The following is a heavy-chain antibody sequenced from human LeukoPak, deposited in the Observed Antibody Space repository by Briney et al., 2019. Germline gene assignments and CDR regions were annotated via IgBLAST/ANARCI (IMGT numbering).Heavy chain of an antibody. CDR1: GYTFTSYA. V-gene: IGHV1-3*01. CDR2: INAGNGNT. J-gene: IGHJ5*02. CDR3: AGDCSGGSCYPKGYWFDP. Sequence: GASVKVSCKASGYTFTSYAMHWVRQAPGQRLEWMGWINAGNGNTKYSQKFQGSVTITRDTSASTAYMELSSLRSEDTAVYYCAGDCSGGSCYPKGYWFDPWGQGTLVTVSS. D-gene: IGHD2-15*01.